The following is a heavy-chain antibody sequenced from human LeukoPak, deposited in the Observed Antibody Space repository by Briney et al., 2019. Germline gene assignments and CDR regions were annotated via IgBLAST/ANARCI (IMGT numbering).Heavy chain of an antibody. D-gene: IGHD1-1*01. J-gene: IGHJ4*02. CDR2: LWSNGNTR. Sequence: GGSLRLSWAASGLRINNYAMHWVRQAPGKGLEWVAILWSNGNTRFYADSVKGRFTISRDTSTNTLYLHMDSLRVEDTAVYHCVRDSPHWTLDYWGQGTLVTVSS. V-gene: IGHV3-33*01. CDR3: VRDSPHWTLDY. CDR1: GLRINNYA.